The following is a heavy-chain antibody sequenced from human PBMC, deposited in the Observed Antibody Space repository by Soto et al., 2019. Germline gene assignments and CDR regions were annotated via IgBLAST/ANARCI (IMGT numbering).Heavy chain of an antibody. V-gene: IGHV3-7*01. CDR3: ARSNRGPLDV. Sequence: GGSLRLSCAASGLTFSRYWMSWVRQAPGKGLECVANIKQDGSERYYVDSVKGRFTISRDNDENSLYLQMNSLRAEETAVYYCARSNRGPLDVWGKGTTVTVSS. CDR2: IKQDGSER. CDR1: GLTFSRYW. J-gene: IGHJ6*04. D-gene: IGHD2-8*01.